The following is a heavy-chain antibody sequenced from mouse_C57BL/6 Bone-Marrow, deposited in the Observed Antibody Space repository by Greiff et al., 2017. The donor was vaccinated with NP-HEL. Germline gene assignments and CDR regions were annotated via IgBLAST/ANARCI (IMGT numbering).Heavy chain of an antibody. CDR3: ARGYYYGSGYFDY. CDR1: GYTFTSYW. CDR2: IDPSDSYT. V-gene: IGHV1-50*01. Sequence: VQLQQPGAELVKPGASVKLSCKASGYTFTSYWMQWVKQRPGQGLEWIGEIDPSDSYTNYNQKFKGKATLTVDTSSSTAYMQLSSLTSEDSAVYYCARGYYYGSGYFDYWGQGTTLTVSS. D-gene: IGHD1-1*01. J-gene: IGHJ2*01.